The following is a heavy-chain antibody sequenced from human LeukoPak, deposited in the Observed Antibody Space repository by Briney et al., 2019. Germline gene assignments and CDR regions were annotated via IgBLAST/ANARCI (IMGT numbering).Heavy chain of an antibody. CDR3: AKPCRSGLSPFDAFDI. Sequence: GGSLRLSCAASGFTFSSYSMNWVRQAPGKGLEWVSGISGSGGNTYYADSVKGRFTISRDNSKNTVYGQMNSLRAEDTAVYYCAKPCRSGLSPFDAFDIWGQGTMVTVSS. CDR2: ISGSGGNT. J-gene: IGHJ3*02. D-gene: IGHD6-19*01. V-gene: IGHV3-23*01. CDR1: GFTFSSYS.